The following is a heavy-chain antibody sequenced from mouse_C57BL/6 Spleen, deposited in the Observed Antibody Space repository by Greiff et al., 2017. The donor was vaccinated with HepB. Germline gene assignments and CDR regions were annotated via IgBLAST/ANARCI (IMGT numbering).Heavy chain of an antibody. Sequence: QVQLQQPGAELVMPGSSVKLSCKASGYTFTSYWMHWVKQRPEQGLEWIGEIDPSDSYTNYNQKFKGKSTLTVDKSSSTAYMQLSSLTSEDSAVYYGARNACFDVWGTGTTVTVSS. CDR2: IDPSDSYT. J-gene: IGHJ1*03. V-gene: IGHV1-69*01. CDR1: GYTFTSYW. CDR3: ARNACFDV.